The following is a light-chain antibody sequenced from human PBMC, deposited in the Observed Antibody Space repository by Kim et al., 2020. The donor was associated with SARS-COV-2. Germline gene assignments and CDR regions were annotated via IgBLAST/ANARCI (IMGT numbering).Light chain of an antibody. CDR2: DVT. V-gene: IGLV2-11*01. Sequence: GQSITISCSGTSNDVGGYNYVSWYQHHPGKAPKFMIYDVTKRPSGVPDRFSGSKSGNTASLTISGLQAEDEADYYCCSYAGDYTWVFGGGTQLTVL. CDR3: CSYAGDYTWV. J-gene: IGLJ3*02. CDR1: SNDVGGYNY.